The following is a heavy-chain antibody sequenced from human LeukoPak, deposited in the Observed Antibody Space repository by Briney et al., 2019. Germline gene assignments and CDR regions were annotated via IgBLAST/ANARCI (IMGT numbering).Heavy chain of an antibody. CDR2: IYYSGST. CDR1: GGSISSSSYY. Sequence: PSETLSLTCTVSGGSISSSSYYWGWIRQPPGKGLEWIGNIYYSGSTYYNPSLKSRVTISVDTSKNQFSLKLSSVTAADTAVYYCARGPAKTQPIYVWGSYRSNWFDPWGQGTLVTVSS. J-gene: IGHJ5*02. D-gene: IGHD3-16*02. CDR3: ARGPAKTQPIYVWGSYRSNWFDP. V-gene: IGHV4-39*07.